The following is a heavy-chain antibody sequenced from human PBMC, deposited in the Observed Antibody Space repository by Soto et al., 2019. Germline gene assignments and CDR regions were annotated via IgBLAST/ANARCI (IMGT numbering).Heavy chain of an antibody. CDR3: ARGYAQVITTGDYYYYGMDV. CDR1: GGSISSSNW. V-gene: IGHV4-4*02. D-gene: IGHD3-22*01. Sequence: PSETLSLTCAVSGGSISSSNWWSWVRQPPGKGLEWIGEIYHSGSTNYNPSLKSRVTISVDKSKNQFSLKLSSVTAADTAVYYCARGYAQVITTGDYYYYGMDVWGQGTKVTVSS. J-gene: IGHJ6*02. CDR2: IYHSGST.